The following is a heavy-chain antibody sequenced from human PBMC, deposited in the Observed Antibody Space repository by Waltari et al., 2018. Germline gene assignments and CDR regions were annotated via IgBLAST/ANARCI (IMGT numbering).Heavy chain of an antibody. V-gene: IGHV3-48*03. J-gene: IGHJ4*02. CDR1: GFTFSSYG. CDR3: ARRFDS. CDR2: ISGSGTTI. Sequence: EVQLVESGGGLVQPGGSLRLSCAASGFTFSSYGRNWVRQAPGKGREWISYISGSGTTIYYADSVKGRFTISRDDAENSLYLQMNSLRAEDTALYYCARRFDSWGQGTRVTVSS.